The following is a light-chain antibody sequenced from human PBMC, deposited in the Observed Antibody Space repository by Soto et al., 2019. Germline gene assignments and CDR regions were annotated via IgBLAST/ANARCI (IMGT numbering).Light chain of an antibody. CDR3: QQRSRWPIT. J-gene: IGKJ5*01. V-gene: IGKV3-11*01. CDR2: DAS. Sequence: EIVLTQSPATLSLSPGERATLSCRASQSVTSYLAWYQQRPGQAPRPLINDASRRATGIPDRFSGSGSGAAGTITISSLEPEDCAAYYGQQRSRWPITFGQGTRLEIK. CDR1: QSVTSY.